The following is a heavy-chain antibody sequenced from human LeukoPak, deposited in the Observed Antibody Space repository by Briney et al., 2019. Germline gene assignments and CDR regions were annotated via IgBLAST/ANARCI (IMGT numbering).Heavy chain of an antibody. Sequence: GGSLRLSCTASGFTFSDYWMTWVRQAPGEGPEWVANIKQDGSQRYYVDSARGRFTISRDNAKNSLFLQMNGLRAEDTAVYYCARRGGSSSRRSPIDYWGQGTLVTVSS. V-gene: IGHV3-7*01. J-gene: IGHJ4*02. CDR3: ARRGGSSSRRSPIDY. CDR1: GFTFSDYW. D-gene: IGHD6-6*01. CDR2: IKQDGSQR.